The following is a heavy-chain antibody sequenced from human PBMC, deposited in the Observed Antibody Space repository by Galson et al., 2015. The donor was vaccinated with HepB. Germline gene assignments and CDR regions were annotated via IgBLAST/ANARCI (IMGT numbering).Heavy chain of an antibody. CDR1: GFTFSSYG. D-gene: IGHD3-22*01. CDR2: ISYDGSNK. J-gene: IGHJ4*02. Sequence: SLRLSCAASGFTFSSYGMHWVRQAPGKGLEWVAVISYDGSNKYYADSVKGQFTISRDNSKNTLYLQMNSLRAEDTAVYYCAKATYYYDSSGYYYSDYWGQGTLVTVSS. V-gene: IGHV3-30*18. CDR3: AKATYYYDSSGYYYSDY.